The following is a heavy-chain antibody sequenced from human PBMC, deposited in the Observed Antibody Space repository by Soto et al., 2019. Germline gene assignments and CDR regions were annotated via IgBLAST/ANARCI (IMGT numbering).Heavy chain of an antibody. J-gene: IGHJ3*01. CDR3: ARDQLYYNDISGRPLNAFDV. V-gene: IGHV3-48*01. CDR2: IGLGSSTK. CDR1: GFTFSSYG. Sequence: PGGSLRLSCAASGFTFSSYGMNWVRQAPGKGLEWVSYIGLGSSTKYYADSVEGRFTISRDNAKNSLYLQMNSLRAEDTAVYYCARDQLYYNDISGRPLNAFDVRGQGTMVTVSS. D-gene: IGHD3-22*01.